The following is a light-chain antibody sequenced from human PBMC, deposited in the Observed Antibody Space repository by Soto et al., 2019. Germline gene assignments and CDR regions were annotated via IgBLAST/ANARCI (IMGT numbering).Light chain of an antibody. CDR1: QGVSSS. J-gene: IGKJ5*01. CDR2: DAS. V-gene: IGKV1D-13*01. Sequence: AIQLTQAPSSLSASVGDRVTITYRARQGVSSSLAWYQQKPGTAPKLLIYDASDLDTGVPSRFSGSGSGTDFTLTISSLQPEEFATYYCQQFNNYPLTFGQGTRLEIK. CDR3: QQFNNYPLT.